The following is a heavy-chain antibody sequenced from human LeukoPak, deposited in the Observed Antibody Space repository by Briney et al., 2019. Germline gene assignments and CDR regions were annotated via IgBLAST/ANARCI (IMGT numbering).Heavy chain of an antibody. CDR1: GFTFSSYS. D-gene: IGHD3-3*01. Sequence: GGSLRLSCAASGFTFSSYSMNWVRQAPGKGLEWVSSISSSSSYIYYADSVKGRFTISRDNAKNSLYLQMNSLRAEDTAVYYCARDVGSYYDFWSGYDGYYFDYWGQGTLVTVSS. J-gene: IGHJ4*02. CDR2: ISSSSSYI. V-gene: IGHV3-21*01. CDR3: ARDVGSYYDFWSGYDGYYFDY.